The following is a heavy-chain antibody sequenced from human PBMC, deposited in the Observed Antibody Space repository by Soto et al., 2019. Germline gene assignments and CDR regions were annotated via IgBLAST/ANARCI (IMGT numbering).Heavy chain of an antibody. Sequence: GGSLRLSCAASGFTFSSYAMSWVRQAPGKGLEWVSAISGSGGSTYYADSVKGRFTISRDNSKNTLYLQMNSLRAEDTAVYYCAKGDTAMDDNYYYYYGMDVWGQGTTVTVSS. D-gene: IGHD5-18*01. CDR3: AKGDTAMDDNYYYYYGMDV. J-gene: IGHJ6*02. CDR1: GFTFSSYA. CDR2: ISGSGGST. V-gene: IGHV3-23*01.